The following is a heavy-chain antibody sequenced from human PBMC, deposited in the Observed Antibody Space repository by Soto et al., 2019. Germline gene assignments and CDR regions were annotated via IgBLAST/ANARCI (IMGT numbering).Heavy chain of an antibody. Sequence: ASVKVSCKASGYTFTGYYMHWVRQAPGQGLEWMGWINPNSGGTNYAQKFQGRVTMTRDTSISTAYMELSRPRSDDTAVYYCASFYCTNGVCGSYYYGMDVWGQGTTVTVSS. CDR3: ASFYCTNGVCGSYYYGMDV. CDR1: GYTFTGYY. D-gene: IGHD2-8*01. CDR2: INPNSGGT. V-gene: IGHV1-2*02. J-gene: IGHJ6*02.